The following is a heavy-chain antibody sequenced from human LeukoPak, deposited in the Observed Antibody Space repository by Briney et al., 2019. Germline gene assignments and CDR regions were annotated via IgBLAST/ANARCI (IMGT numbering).Heavy chain of an antibody. CDR3: ARFTMTRGWFDP. V-gene: IGHV1-46*01. J-gene: IGHJ5*02. Sequence: ASVKVSCKASGYTFTSYYMHWVRQAPGQGLEWMGIINPSGGSTTYAQNFQGRVTMTRDTSASKAYMELSSLRSEDTAIYYCARFTMTRGWFDPWGQGTLVTVSS. D-gene: IGHD3-22*01. CDR2: INPSGGST. CDR1: GYTFTSYY.